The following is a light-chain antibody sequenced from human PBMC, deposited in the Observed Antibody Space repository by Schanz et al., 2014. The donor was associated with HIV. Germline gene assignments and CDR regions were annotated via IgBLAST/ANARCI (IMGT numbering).Light chain of an antibody. CDR2: EVS. CDR3: SSFRDTNTVV. Sequence: QSALTQPPSVSGSPGQSVTISCTGTSSDVGSYNRVSWYQQPPGTAPKLMIYEVSNRPSGVPDRFSGSKSGNTASLTISGLLAEDEADYYCSSFRDTNTVVFGGGTKLTVL. CDR1: SSDVGSYNR. V-gene: IGLV2-18*02. J-gene: IGLJ3*02.